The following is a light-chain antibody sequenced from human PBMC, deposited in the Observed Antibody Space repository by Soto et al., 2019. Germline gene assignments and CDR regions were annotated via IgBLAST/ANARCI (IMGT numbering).Light chain of an antibody. J-gene: IGKJ4*01. Sequence: DIQMTQSPSSLSASVGDRVTITCRASQSISNYLNWYQQKPGKAPKLLIYSASTLQSGVPSRFSGSGSGIDFTLTISSLQPEDFATYYCQQSYSTPLTFGGGTKV. V-gene: IGKV1-39*01. CDR3: QQSYSTPLT. CDR2: SAS. CDR1: QSISNY.